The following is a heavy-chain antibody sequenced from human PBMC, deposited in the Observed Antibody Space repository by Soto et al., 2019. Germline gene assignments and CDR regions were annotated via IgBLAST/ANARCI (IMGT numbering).Heavy chain of an antibody. CDR3: ARGLRVGATDFDY. D-gene: IGHD1-26*01. CDR1: GYTFTRYY. J-gene: IGHJ4*02. CDR2: VNPSGSST. V-gene: IGHV1-46*01. Sequence: QVQLVQSGAEVKKPGASVKVSCMASGYTFTRYYMHWVRQAPGQGIEWMGMVNPSGSSTSYAQRFQGIVNMTMDTSTTTRYMELSSLRSEATAVYFCARGLRVGATDFDYWGQGTLVTVSS.